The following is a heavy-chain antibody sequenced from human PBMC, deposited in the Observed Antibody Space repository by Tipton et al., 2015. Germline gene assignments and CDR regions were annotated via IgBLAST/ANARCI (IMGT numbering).Heavy chain of an antibody. CDR1: GGSISSRSYY. CDR2: IFYTGTT. CDR3: ARDDHQLDAFDI. J-gene: IGHJ3*02. V-gene: IGHV4-61*01. Sequence: GLVKPSETLSLTCTVSGGSISSRSYYWSWVRQAPGKGLEWIGYIFYTGTTNYNSSLRSRVTILVDTSKNEFSLKLTSVTAADAAIYYCARDDHQLDAFDIWGQGTMVTVSS. D-gene: IGHD1-1*01.